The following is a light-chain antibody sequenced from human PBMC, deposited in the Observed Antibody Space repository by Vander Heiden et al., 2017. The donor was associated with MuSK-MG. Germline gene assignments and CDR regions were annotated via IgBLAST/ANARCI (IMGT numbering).Light chain of an antibody. Sequence: IHMTQPPSSLSASVGDRVTITCRASQSISSYLNWYQQKPGKAPKLLIYAASSFQSGVPSRFRGSGSGTDFTLTISRLQPEDFATYYCQQSYGTPLTFGGGTKVEIK. CDR3: QQSYGTPLT. CDR1: QSISSY. CDR2: AAS. V-gene: IGKV1-39*01. J-gene: IGKJ4*01.